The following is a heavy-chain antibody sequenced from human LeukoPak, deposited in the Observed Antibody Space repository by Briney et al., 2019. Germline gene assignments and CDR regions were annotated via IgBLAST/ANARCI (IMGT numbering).Heavy chain of an antibody. J-gene: IGHJ4*02. CDR1: GGTFSSYA. CDR3: AKGYCSSTSCYDY. V-gene: IGHV1-69*06. D-gene: IGHD2-2*01. CDR2: IIPIFGTA. Sequence: GASVKVPCKASGGTFSSYAISWVRQAPGQGLEWMGGIIPIFGTANYAQKFQGRVTITADKSTSTAYMELSSLRSEDTAVYYCAKGYCSSTSCYDYWGQGTLVTVSS.